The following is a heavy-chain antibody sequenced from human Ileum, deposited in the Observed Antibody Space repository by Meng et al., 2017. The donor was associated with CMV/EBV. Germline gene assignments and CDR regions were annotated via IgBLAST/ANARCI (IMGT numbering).Heavy chain of an antibody. J-gene: IGHJ4*02. D-gene: IGHD3-3*01. CDR3: AKRNDFWSGYSETDS. CDR1: GFTFSSYA. V-gene: IGHV3-23*01. Sequence: GGSLRLSCAASGFTFSSYAMTWFRQAPGKGLEWLSAISGSGGATYYADSVKGRFTISRDNSKNTLYLQMNSPRDDDTAIYYCAKRNDFWSGYSETDSWGQGTLVTVSS. CDR2: ISGSGGAT.